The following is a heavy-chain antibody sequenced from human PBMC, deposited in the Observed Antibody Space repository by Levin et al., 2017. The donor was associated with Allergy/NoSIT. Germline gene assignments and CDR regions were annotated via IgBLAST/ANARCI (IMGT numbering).Heavy chain of an antibody. J-gene: IGHJ4*02. CDR2: IKQDGSEK. D-gene: IGHD2-2*01. V-gene: IGHV3-7*04. CDR1: GFTFSSHW. Sequence: PGGSLRLSCAASGFTFSSHWMSWVRQAPGKGLEWVASIKQDGSEKYYVDSVKGRFTISRDNAQNSLYLQMNTLRVEDTAVYYGARAARYCSRTSCYGHYCDYWGQGALVTVSS. CDR3: ARAARYCSRTSCYGHYCDY.